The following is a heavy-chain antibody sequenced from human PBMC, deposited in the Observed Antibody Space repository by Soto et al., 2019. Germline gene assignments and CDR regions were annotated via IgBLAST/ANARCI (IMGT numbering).Heavy chain of an antibody. J-gene: IGHJ1*01. Sequence: EVQLVESGGGLVQPGGSLRLSCAASGFTFSTYWMQWVRQVPGEGLVWVSSISENGGITVYADSVKGRFTISRDNAKNTLYPQMDGLRVEDTAIYYCAREYYSSGTHWGQGTLVTVST. CDR1: GFTFSTYW. CDR2: ISENGGIT. D-gene: IGHD3-10*01. CDR3: AREYYSSGTH. V-gene: IGHV3-74*01.